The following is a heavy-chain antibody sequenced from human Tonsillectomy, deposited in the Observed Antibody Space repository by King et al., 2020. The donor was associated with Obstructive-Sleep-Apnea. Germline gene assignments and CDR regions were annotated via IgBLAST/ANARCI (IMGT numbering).Heavy chain of an antibody. D-gene: IGHD4-17*01. CDR3: ARPIGSDYFFYAMDV. Sequence: QLVQSGAEVKKPGESLKISCKGSGYSFTNSWIGWVRQMPGRGLEWMGTIYLADSDTRYSPSFQGQVTISGDKTIDTAYLQWSSLKASDTAIYYCARPIGSDYFFYAMDVWGQGTTVTVSS. CDR1: GYSFTNSW. J-gene: IGHJ6*02. V-gene: IGHV5-51*01. CDR2: IYLADSDT.